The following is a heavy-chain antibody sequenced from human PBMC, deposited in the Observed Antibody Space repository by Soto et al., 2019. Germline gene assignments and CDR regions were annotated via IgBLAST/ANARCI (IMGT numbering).Heavy chain of an antibody. CDR2: INPSGGST. J-gene: IGHJ6*02. CDR3: ASHPATYISYYYYGMDV. V-gene: IGHV1-46*01. Sequence: VSVKVSCKASGYTFTSYYMHWVRQAPGQGLEWMGIINPSGGSTSYAQQFQGRVTMTRDTSTSTVYMELSSLRSEDTAVYSCASHPATYISYYYYGMDVWGQGTTVTVSS. D-gene: IGHD3-16*01. CDR1: GYTFTSYY.